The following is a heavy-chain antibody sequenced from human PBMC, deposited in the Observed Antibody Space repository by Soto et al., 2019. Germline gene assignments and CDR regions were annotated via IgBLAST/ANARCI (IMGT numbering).Heavy chain of an antibody. V-gene: IGHV1-18*01. Sequence: QVQLVQSGAEVKKPGASVKVSCKASGYTFSTSAISWVRQAPGQGLEWLGWISGYTGNTNYAHKLKGRVPMTSDTSQNTADMELRSLRSDDTAVYYCAMPNIAETAGTEDYYYYGMDVLGQGTTVTVSS. D-gene: IGHD6-13*01. CDR3: AMPNIAETAGTEDYYYYGMDV. CDR1: GYTFSTSA. J-gene: IGHJ6*02. CDR2: ISGYTGNT.